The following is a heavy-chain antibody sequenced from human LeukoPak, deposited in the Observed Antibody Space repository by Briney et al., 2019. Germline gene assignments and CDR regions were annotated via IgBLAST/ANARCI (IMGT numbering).Heavy chain of an antibody. CDR3: ARDLNNYDSSAYYYGYYFDY. Sequence: PGGSLRLSCAASGFTFSSYNMNWVRQAPGKGLEWVSYISSRSSTIYYADSVKGRSTISRDNAKNSLYLQMNSLRAEDTAVYYCARDLNNYDSSAYYYGYYFDYWGQGTLVTVSS. CDR1: GFTFSSYN. V-gene: IGHV3-48*01. CDR2: ISSRSSTI. J-gene: IGHJ4*02. D-gene: IGHD3-22*01.